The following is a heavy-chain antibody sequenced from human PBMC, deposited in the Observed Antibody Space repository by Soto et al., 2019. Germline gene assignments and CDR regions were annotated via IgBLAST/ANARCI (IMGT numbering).Heavy chain of an antibody. CDR3: ARVKECSSTSCSARDAFDV. CDR2: ISSGGSAI. J-gene: IGHJ3*01. D-gene: IGHD2-2*01. V-gene: IGHV3-11*01. Sequence: QVQLVESGGGLVKPGGSLRLSCAASGFTFSDHYMSWIRQAPRKGLEWVSYISSGGSAIYYADSVKGRFTISRDNAKNSLYLQMNSLRAEDTAVYYCARVKECSSTSCSARDAFDVWGQGTMVTVSS. CDR1: GFTFSDHY.